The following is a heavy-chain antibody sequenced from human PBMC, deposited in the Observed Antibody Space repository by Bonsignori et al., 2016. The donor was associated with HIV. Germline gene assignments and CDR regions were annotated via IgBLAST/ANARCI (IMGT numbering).Heavy chain of an antibody. J-gene: IGHJ4*02. CDR1: GGSISRSSYY. CDR2: IYYGGNT. CDR3: ARLYGSGLDY. V-gene: IGHV4-39*07. D-gene: IGHD3-10*01. Sequence: QLQLQESGPGLVKPSETLSLTCTVSGGSISRSSYYWGWVRQPPGKGLEWIGNIYYGGNTYYNPALKSRVTISVDTSKNQFSLNLTSVTGADTALTYCARLYGSGLDYWGQGRLVTVSS.